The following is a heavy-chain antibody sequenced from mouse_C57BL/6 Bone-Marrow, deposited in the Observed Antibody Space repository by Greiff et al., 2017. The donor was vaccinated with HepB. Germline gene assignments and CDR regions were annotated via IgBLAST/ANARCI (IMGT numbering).Heavy chain of an antibody. CDR1: GYTFTSYW. Sequence: QVQLQQSGAELVKPGASVKMSCKASGYTFTSYWITWVKQRPGQGLEWIGDIYPGSGSTNYNEKLKRKATLTVDTSSSTAYMQLSSLTSEDSAVYYCARLYYSNSYYAMDYWGQGTSVTVSS. CDR3: ARLYYSNSYYAMDY. D-gene: IGHD2-5*01. V-gene: IGHV1-55*01. J-gene: IGHJ4*01. CDR2: IYPGSGST.